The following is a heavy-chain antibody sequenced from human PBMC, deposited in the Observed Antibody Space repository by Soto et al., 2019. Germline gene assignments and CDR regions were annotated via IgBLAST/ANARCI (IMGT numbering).Heavy chain of an antibody. CDR3: CRWTSGSPDF. V-gene: IGHV3-72*01. Sequence: FNSIDLYVGRIIKAPGKGLEWLGRSKNKAQSYTIEYAASVRGRFTISRDESQSSLYLQMNSLKTEDTAVYYCCRWTSGSPDFWGKGTLVTVSS. CDR2: SKNKAQSYTI. CDR1: FNSIDLY. J-gene: IGHJ4*02. D-gene: IGHD1-26*01.